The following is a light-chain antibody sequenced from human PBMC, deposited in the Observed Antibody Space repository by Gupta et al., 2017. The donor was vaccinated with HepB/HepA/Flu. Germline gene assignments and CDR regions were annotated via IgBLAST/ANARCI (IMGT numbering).Light chain of an antibody. J-gene: IGKJ1*01. CDR2: WAS. V-gene: IGKV4-1*01. CDR1: QSVLYSSNNKNY. Sequence: IVMTQSPDSLAVLLGARATINCKSSQSVLYSSNNKNYLAWYQQKPGQPPKLLIYWASTRESGVPYRFSGSGSGTDFTLTISSLQAEDVAVYYCQQYYSTPRTFGQGTKVEIK. CDR3: QQYYSTPRT.